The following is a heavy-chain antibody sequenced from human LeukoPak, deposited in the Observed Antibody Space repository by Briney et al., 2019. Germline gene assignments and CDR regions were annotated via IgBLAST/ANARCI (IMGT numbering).Heavy chain of an antibody. V-gene: IGHV3-23*01. J-gene: IGHJ6*03. D-gene: IGHD2-15*01. CDR3: ARDFSTAASFFYYMDV. CDR2: ISGSGGST. CDR1: GFTFSSYA. Sequence: QAGGSLRLSCAASGFTFSSYAMSWVRQAPGKGLEWVSAISGSGGSTYYADSVKGRFTISRDNSKNTLYLQMNSLRAEDTAVYYCARDFSTAASFFYYMDVWGKGTTVTISS.